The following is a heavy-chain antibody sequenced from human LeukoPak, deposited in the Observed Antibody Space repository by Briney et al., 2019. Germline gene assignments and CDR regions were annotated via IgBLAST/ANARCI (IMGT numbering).Heavy chain of an antibody. CDR3: ARDKSGSYPDSLYYYYYYMDV. Sequence: PGGSLRLSCAASGFTFSSYGMHWVRQAPGKGLEWVAFIRYDGSNKYYADSVKGRFTISRDNSKNTLYLQMNSLRAEDTAVYYCARDKSGSYPDSLYYYYYYMDVWGKGTTVTVSS. V-gene: IGHV3-30*02. D-gene: IGHD3-10*01. J-gene: IGHJ6*03. CDR1: GFTFSSYG. CDR2: IRYDGSNK.